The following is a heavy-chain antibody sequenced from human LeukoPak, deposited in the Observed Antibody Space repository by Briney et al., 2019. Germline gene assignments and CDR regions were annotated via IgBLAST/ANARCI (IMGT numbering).Heavy chain of an antibody. V-gene: IGHV3-53*01. CDR2: IYSGGNT. D-gene: IGHD6-19*01. CDR1: GFTVSSNY. CDR3: AKCLAVAGTVDYFDY. Sequence: PGGSLRLSCAASGFTVSSNYMSWVRQAPGKGLEWVSVIYSGGNTYYADSVKGRFTISRDNSKNTLYLQMNSLRAEDTAVYYCAKCLAVAGTVDYFDYWGQGTLVTVSS. J-gene: IGHJ4*02.